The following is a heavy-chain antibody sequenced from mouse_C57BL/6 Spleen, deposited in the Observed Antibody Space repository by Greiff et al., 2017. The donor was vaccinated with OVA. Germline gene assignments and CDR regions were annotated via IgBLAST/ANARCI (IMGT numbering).Heavy chain of an antibody. CDR1: GYAFSSYW. J-gene: IGHJ2*01. CDR3: ARSYYGSSYGYYFDY. Sequence: QVQLQQSGAELVKPGASVKISCKASGYAFSSYWMNRVKQRPGKGLEWIGQIYPGDGDTNYNGKFKGKATLTADKSSSTAYMQLSSLTSEDSAVYFCARSYYGSSYGYYFDYWGQGTTLTVSS. V-gene: IGHV1-80*01. CDR2: IYPGDGDT. D-gene: IGHD1-1*01.